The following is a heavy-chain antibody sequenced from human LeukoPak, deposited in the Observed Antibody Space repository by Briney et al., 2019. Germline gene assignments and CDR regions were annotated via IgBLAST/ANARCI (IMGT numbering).Heavy chain of an antibody. Sequence: PGGSLRLSCAASGFTFSSYAMTWVRQAPGRGLEWVSDIIDSGYSTNYADSVKGRFTISRDNSKNTLFLQMNSLRADDTAVNYCAKHRIFTREFDYWGQGTLVTVSS. D-gene: IGHD2/OR15-2a*01. CDR1: GFTFSSYA. CDR2: IIDSGYST. V-gene: IGHV3-23*01. CDR3: AKHRIFTREFDY. J-gene: IGHJ4*02.